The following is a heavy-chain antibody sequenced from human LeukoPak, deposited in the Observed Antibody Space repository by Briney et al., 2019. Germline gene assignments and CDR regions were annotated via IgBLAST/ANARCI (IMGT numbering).Heavy chain of an antibody. Sequence: SETLSLTCTVSGGSISSYYWSWIRQPPGKGLEWIGYIYYSGSTNYNPSLKSRVTISVDTSKNQFSLKLSSVTAADTAVYYCAAAGLGHDSSGLSFDYWGQGTLVTVSS. CDR1: GGSISSYY. V-gene: IGHV4-59*01. D-gene: IGHD3-22*01. J-gene: IGHJ4*02. CDR3: AAAGLGHDSSGLSFDY. CDR2: IYYSGST.